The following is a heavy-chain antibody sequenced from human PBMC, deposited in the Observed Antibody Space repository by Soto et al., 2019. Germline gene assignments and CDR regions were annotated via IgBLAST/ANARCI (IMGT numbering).Heavy chain of an antibody. V-gene: IGHV3-33*01. CDR3: ARENTGQKIDY. Sequence: HPGGSLRLSCAASGFTFSSYGMHWVRQAPGKGLEWVAVIWYDGSNKYYADSVKGRFTISRDNSKNTLYLQMNSLRAEDTAVYYCARENTGQKIDYWGQGTLVTVSS. J-gene: IGHJ4*02. CDR2: IWYDGSNK. CDR1: GFTFSSYG.